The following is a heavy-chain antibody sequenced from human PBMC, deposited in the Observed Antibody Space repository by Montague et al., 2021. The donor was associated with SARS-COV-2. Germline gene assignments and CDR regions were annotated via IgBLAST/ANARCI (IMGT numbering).Heavy chain of an antibody. Sequence: SETLSLTCTVSGGSISSYYWSWIRQPPGKGLEWIGYIYYSGSTNYNPSLKSRVTISVDTSKNQFSLKLSSVTAADTAVYYCAREGLGYCSSTSCYRGFDYWGQGTLVTVSS. J-gene: IGHJ4*02. CDR3: AREGLGYCSSTSCYRGFDY. CDR2: IYYSGST. V-gene: IGHV4-59*01. D-gene: IGHD2-2*02. CDR1: GGSISSYY.